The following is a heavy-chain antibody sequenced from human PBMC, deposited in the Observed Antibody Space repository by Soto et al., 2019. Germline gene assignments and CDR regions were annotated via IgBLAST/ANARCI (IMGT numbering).Heavy chain of an antibody. V-gene: IGHV3-23*01. CDR3: AQGSGDTYGNWYFDL. Sequence: GGSLRLSCAASGFTFRNYAMTWVRQAPGQGLEYVSSITASGSSTYYADSVKGRFTISRDNAKNTLYLQMNSLRAEDTAVYYCAQGSGDTYGNWYFDLWGRGTLVTVSS. D-gene: IGHD5-18*01. CDR1: GFTFRNYA. CDR2: ITASGSST. J-gene: IGHJ2*01.